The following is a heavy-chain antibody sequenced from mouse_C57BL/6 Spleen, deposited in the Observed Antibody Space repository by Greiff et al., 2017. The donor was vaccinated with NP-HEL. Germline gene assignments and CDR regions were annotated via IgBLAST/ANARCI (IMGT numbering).Heavy chain of an antibody. CDR2: IYPGDGDT. CDR3: ARSPQPSYYGSSEGYFDV. Sequence: QVQLKQSGPELVKPGASVKISCKASGYAFSSSWMNWVKQRPGKGLEWIGRIYPGDGDTNYNGKFKGKATLTADKSSSTAYMQLSSLTSEDSAVYFCARSPQPSYYGSSEGYFDVWGTGTTVTVSS. CDR1: GYAFSSSW. V-gene: IGHV1-82*01. J-gene: IGHJ1*03. D-gene: IGHD1-1*01.